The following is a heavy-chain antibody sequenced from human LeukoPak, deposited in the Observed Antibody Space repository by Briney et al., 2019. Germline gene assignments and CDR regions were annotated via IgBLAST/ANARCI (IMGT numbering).Heavy chain of an antibody. J-gene: IGHJ4*02. CDR1: GFTFSSYA. D-gene: IGHD5-18*01. CDR2: IRGKAYGGTT. V-gene: IGHV3-49*04. CDR3: TRDGFRGYSYGYFDY. Sequence: PGGSLRLSCAASGFTFSSYAMSWVRQAPGKGLEWVGFIRGKAYGGTTEYAASVKGRFTISRDDSKSIAYLQMNSLKTEDTAVYYCTRDGFRGYSYGYFDYWGQGTLVTVSS.